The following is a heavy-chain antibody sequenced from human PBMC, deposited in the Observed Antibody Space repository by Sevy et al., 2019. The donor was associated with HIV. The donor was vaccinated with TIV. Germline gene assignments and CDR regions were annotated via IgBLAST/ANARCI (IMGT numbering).Heavy chain of an antibody. V-gene: IGHV3-23*01. J-gene: IGHJ3*02. CDR3: AKDRVWELGDAFDI. CDR1: GFTFSSYA. CDR2: LSGSGGST. D-gene: IGHD6-13*01. Sequence: GGSLRLSCAASGFTFSSYAMIWVRQAPGKGLEWVSGLSGSGGSTNYADSVKGRFTISRDNSKNTLYLQMSSLRAEDTAVYYCAKDRVWELGDAFDIWGQGTMVTVSS.